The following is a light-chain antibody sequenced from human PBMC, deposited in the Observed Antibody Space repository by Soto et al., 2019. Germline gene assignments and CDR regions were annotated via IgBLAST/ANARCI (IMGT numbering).Light chain of an antibody. Sequence: QSALTQPASVSGSPGQSITISCTGTRRDIGAYNFVSWYQQHPGEVPKLMLYDVNVRPSGVSNRFSGSKSGNTASLTISGLHAEDEADYYCTSWTTSTTMIFGGGTKLTVL. V-gene: IGLV2-14*03. CDR2: DVN. CDR3: TSWTTSTTMI. J-gene: IGLJ2*01. CDR1: RRDIGAYNF.